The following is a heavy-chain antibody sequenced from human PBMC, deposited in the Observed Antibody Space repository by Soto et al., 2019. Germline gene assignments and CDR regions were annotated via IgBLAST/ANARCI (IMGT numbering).Heavy chain of an antibody. CDR2: IYYSGST. J-gene: IGHJ6*02. D-gene: IGHD3-3*01. CDR1: GGSISTGGYY. V-gene: IGHV4-31*03. Sequence: PSETLSLTCTVSGGSISTGGYYWSWIRQHPGKGLEWIGYIYYSGSTYYNPSLKSRVTISVDTSKNQFSLKLSSVTAADTAVYYCAGTYYYFWSGACPLYYYYGMDVWGQGTTVTVSS. CDR3: AGTYYYFWSGACPLYYYYGMDV.